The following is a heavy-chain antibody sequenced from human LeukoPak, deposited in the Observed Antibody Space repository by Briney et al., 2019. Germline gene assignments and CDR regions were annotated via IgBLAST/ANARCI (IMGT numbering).Heavy chain of an antibody. D-gene: IGHD6-13*01. J-gene: IGHJ4*02. CDR2: ISGSGGST. CDR3: AREIAAADFDY. Sequence: GGSLRLSCAASGFTFSSYAMSWVRQAPGKGLEWVSAISGSGGSTYYADSVKGRFTISRDNARNSLYLHMNSLRAEDTAVYYCAREIAAADFDYWGPGTLVTVSS. CDR1: GFTFSSYA. V-gene: IGHV3-23*01.